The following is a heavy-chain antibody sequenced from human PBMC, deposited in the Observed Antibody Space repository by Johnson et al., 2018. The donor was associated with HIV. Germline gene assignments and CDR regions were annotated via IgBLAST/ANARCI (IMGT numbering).Heavy chain of an antibody. D-gene: IGHD5-18*01. CDR1: GFTVSSNY. Sequence: VQLVESGGGLIQPGGSLRLSCAASGFTVSSNYMSWVRQAPGKGLEWVSVIYSGSTTYYADSVKGRFTISRDNAKNSLYLQMNSLRAEDTAVYYCARDQTIQLWSDAFDIWGQGTMVTVSS. J-gene: IGHJ3*02. CDR3: ARDQTIQLWSDAFDI. CDR2: IYSGSTT. V-gene: IGHV3-53*01.